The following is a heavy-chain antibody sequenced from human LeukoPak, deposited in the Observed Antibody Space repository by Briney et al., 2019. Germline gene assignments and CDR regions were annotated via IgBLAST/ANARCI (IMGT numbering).Heavy chain of an antibody. CDR1: GFILSTHG. CDR2: ISSSSSYI. J-gene: IGHJ4*02. Sequence: GGSLRLSCAASGFILSTHGMRWVRQAPGKGLEWVSSISSSSSYIYYADSVKGRFTISRDNAKNSLYLQMNSLRAEDTAVYYCARVSDYGDYVFDYWGQGTLVTVSS. D-gene: IGHD4-17*01. CDR3: ARVSDYGDYVFDY. V-gene: IGHV3-21*01.